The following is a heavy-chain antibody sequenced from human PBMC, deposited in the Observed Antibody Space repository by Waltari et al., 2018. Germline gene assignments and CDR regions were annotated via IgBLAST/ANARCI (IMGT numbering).Heavy chain of an antibody. D-gene: IGHD2-2*01. Sequence: QVQLQESGPGLVKPSETLSLTCTVSGYSISSGYYWGWIRQPHGKGLGWIGSIYHSGSTSYNPSLKSRVTISVDTSKNQFSLKLSSVTAADTAVYYCARGATGYCSSTSCYGRVVFDYWGQGTLVTVSS. CDR1: GYSISSGYY. CDR3: ARGATGYCSSTSCYGRVVFDY. V-gene: IGHV4-38-2*02. CDR2: IYHSGST. J-gene: IGHJ4*02.